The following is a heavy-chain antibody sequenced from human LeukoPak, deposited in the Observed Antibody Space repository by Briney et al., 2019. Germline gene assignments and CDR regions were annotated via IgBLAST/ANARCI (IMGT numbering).Heavy chain of an antibody. CDR3: ASGEVGVRKYYSDPFHH. CDR2: LYSAGAT. D-gene: IGHD3-10*01. CDR1: GFTVSSNY. V-gene: IGHV3-53*01. J-gene: IGHJ4*02. Sequence: PGGSLRLSCAVSGFTVSSNYMSGVRQAPGKGLEWVSILYSAGATYYADSVRGRFTIARDNSKNTVFLQMNSLRAEDTAVYYCASGEVGVRKYYSDPFHHWGQGTLVTVSS.